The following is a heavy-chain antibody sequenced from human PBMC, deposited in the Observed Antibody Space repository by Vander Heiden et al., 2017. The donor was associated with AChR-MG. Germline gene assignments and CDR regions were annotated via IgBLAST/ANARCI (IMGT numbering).Heavy chain of an antibody. Sequence: QVQLVESGGGVVQPGRSLRLSCAASGFTFSSYAMHWLRQAPGKGLEWVAVISYDGSNKYYADSVKGRFTISRDNSKNTLYLQMNSLRAEDTAVYYCASAPYSSGWYYYYYGMDVWGQGTTVTVSS. CDR3: ASAPYSSGWYYYYYGMDV. D-gene: IGHD6-19*01. CDR2: ISYDGSNK. V-gene: IGHV3-30-3*01. CDR1: GFTFSSYA. J-gene: IGHJ6*02.